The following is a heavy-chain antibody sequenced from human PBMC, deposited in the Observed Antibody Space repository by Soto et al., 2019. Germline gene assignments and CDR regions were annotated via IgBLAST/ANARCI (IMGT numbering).Heavy chain of an antibody. CDR2: INTGSGDT. V-gene: IGHV1-3*04. Sequence: QVQLVQSGAVVKKPGASVKISCKASGYTFTDYPIHWVRQAPGQRPEWMGWINTGSGDTGYSQKFRDRVTIYSHTSPNTVSMQLSSLRSGDTALYYCAREADLVSCAGGSCPHIWLDPGGQGTLVTVSS. J-gene: IGHJ5*02. CDR3: AREADLVSCAGGSCPHIWLDP. D-gene: IGHD2-8*02. CDR1: GYTFTDYP.